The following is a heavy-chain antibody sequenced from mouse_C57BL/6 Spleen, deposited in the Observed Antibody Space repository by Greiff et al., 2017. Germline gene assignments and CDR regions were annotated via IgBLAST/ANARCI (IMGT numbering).Heavy chain of an antibody. CDR2: IYPGDGDT. CDR1: GYAFSSSW. CDR3: ARVDGSYWYFDV. V-gene: IGHV1-82*01. D-gene: IGHD2-3*01. J-gene: IGHJ1*03. Sequence: VQLQQSGPELVKPGASVKISCKASGYAFSSSWMNWVKQRPGKGLEWIGRIYPGDGDTTYNGKFKGKATLTADKSSSTAYMQLSSLTSEDSAVYFCARVDGSYWYFDVWGTGTTVTVSS.